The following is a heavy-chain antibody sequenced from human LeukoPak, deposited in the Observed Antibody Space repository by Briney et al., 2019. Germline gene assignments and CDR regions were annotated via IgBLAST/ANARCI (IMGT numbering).Heavy chain of an antibody. D-gene: IGHD6-19*01. CDR2: IRYDGSNK. CDR1: GFTFSTYG. CDR3: ARLKIAVAGPFSY. J-gene: IGHJ4*02. V-gene: IGHV3-30*02. Sequence: GGSLRLSCAASGFTFSTYGMHWVRQAPGKGLEWVAFIRYDGSNKYYADSVKGRFTISRDNSKNTLYLQMNSLRAEDTAVYYCARLKIAVAGPFSYWGQGTLVTVSS.